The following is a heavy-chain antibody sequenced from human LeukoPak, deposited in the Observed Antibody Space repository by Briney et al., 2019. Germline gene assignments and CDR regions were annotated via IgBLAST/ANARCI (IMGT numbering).Heavy chain of an antibody. Sequence: GSLRLSCAASGFTFSSYWMHWVRQAPGKGLVWVSRINSDGSSTRYADSVKGRFTISRDNSKNTLYLQMYSLRAEDTAVYYCAKIPYGDYVLDYYYYMDVWGKGTTVTISS. J-gene: IGHJ6*03. V-gene: IGHV3-74*01. CDR1: GFTFSSYW. CDR3: AKIPYGDYVLDYYYYMDV. D-gene: IGHD4-17*01. CDR2: INSDGSST.